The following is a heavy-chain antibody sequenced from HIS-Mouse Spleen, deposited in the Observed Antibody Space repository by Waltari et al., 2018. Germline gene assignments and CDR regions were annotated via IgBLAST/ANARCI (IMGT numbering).Heavy chain of an antibody. V-gene: IGHV4-39*07. CDR3: AREIPYSSSWYDWYFDL. CDR2: IYYSGST. CDR1: GGPLSSRSYY. D-gene: IGHD6-13*01. Sequence: QLQLQESGPVLVKPSETLSLTCTVSGGPLSSRSYYLGWIRQPPGKGLEWIGSIYYSGSTYYNPSLKSRVTISVDTSKNQFSLKLSSVTAADTAVYYCAREIPYSSSWYDWYFDLWGRGTLVTVSS. J-gene: IGHJ2*01.